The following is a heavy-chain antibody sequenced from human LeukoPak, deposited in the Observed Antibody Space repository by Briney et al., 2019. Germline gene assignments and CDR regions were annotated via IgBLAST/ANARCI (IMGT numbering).Heavy chain of an antibody. CDR2: ISYTGST. Sequence: SETLSLNCSVSGDSIRSGTYSWGWIRQPPGKGLEWIGSISYTGSTYYNPSLKSRVTISVDTSKNQFPLKMSSVTAADTAVYYCARHAGGIAASGTRPFDYWGQGTLVTVSS. D-gene: IGHD6-13*01. J-gene: IGHJ4*02. CDR1: GDSIRSGTYS. CDR3: ARHAGGIAASGTRPFDY. V-gene: IGHV4-39*01.